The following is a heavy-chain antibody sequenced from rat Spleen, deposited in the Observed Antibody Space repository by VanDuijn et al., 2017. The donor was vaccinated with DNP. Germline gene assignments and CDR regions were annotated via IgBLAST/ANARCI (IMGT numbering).Heavy chain of an antibody. D-gene: IGHD5-1*01. J-gene: IGHJ4*01. CDR3: ARRSWGYAMDA. CDR2: INNAGTT. Sequence: VQLQESGPGLVRPSQSLSLTCSVTGYSITSNFKWTWIRKFPGNELEWMGYINNAGTTNYNPSLKSRFSITRDTSKNQFFLQVDSVRNEDTATYYCARRSWGYAMDAWGQGTSVTVSS. CDR1: GYSITSNFK. V-gene: IGHV3-3*01.